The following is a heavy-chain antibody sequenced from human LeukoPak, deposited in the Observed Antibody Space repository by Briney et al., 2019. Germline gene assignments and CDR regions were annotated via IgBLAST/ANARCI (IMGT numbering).Heavy chain of an antibody. CDR1: GYTFTGYY. Sequence: ASVKVSCKASGYTFTGYYMHWVRQAPGQGLEWMGWINPNSGGTNYAQKFQGRVTMTRDTSISTAYMELSRLRSDDTAVYYCARRVERRYNWFDPWGQGTLVTVSS. D-gene: IGHD1-1*01. CDR2: INPNSGGT. V-gene: IGHV1-2*02. J-gene: IGHJ5*02. CDR3: ARRVERRYNWFDP.